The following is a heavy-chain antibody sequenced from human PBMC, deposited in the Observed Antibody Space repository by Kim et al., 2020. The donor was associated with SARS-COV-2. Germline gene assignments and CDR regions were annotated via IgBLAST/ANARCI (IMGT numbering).Heavy chain of an antibody. Sequence: GGSLRLSCTASGFTFGGYAMHWVRQAPGKGLEWVGVIRSEGNDGKNAYSATGQGTITSANYETKSNPQMQIHSPKTTDTDYYECTCGIFTGYLDY. CDR3: TCGIFTGYLDY. D-gene: IGHD3-9*01. CDR2: IRSEGNDGKN. CDR1: GFTFGGYA. J-gene: IGHJ4*01. V-gene: IGHV3-49*04.